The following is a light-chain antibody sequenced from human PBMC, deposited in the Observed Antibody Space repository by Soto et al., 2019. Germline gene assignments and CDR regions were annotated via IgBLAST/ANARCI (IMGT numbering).Light chain of an antibody. J-gene: IGKJ5*01. V-gene: IGKV1-5*03. CDR1: QTISSW. Sequence: IQITQSPFTLSGSVGDRVTITCRASQTISSWLAWYQQKPGKAPKLLIYKASTLKSGVPSRFSGSGSGTEFTLTISSLQPDDFATYYCQQLNSYPLTFGQGTRLEIK. CDR2: KAS. CDR3: QQLNSYPLT.